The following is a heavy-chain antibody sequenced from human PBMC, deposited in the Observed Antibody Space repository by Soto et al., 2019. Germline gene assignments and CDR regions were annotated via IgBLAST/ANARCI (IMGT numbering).Heavy chain of an antibody. V-gene: IGHV4-39*01. CDR3: AGQTFTIAAASYGRSNWFDP. CDR2: IYFTGNT. D-gene: IGHD6-25*01. CDR1: GGSITSSSHF. Sequence: SETLSLTCSASGGSITSSSHFWGWVRQPPGKGLGWIWTIYFTGNTYYTPSLKSRLTMSIDTSKNEFSLRLNSVTAADTAVYYCAGQTFTIAAASYGRSNWFDPWGPGTLVTVSS. J-gene: IGHJ5*02.